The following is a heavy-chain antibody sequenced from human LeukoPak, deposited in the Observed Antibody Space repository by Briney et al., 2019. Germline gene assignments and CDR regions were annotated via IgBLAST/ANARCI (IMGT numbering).Heavy chain of an antibody. CDR1: GFTFSSYA. CDR3: AKSPGYSSSWHRDYFDY. V-gene: IGHV3-23*01. J-gene: IGHJ4*02. Sequence: GGSLRLSCAASGFTFSSYAMSWLRQAPGKGLEWVSAISGSGGSTYYADSVKGRFTISRDNSKNTLYLQMNNLRAEDTAVYYCAKSPGYSSSWHRDYFDYWGQGTLVTVSS. D-gene: IGHD6-13*01. CDR2: ISGSGGST.